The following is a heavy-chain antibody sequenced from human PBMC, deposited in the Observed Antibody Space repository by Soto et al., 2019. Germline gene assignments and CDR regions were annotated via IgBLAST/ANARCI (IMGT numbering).Heavy chain of an antibody. D-gene: IGHD3-10*01. J-gene: IGHJ6*02. V-gene: IGHV4-39*01. Sequence: PSETLSLTCTFSGGSISTSSYYWGWIRQPPGKGLEWIGTIYYIGSTYYNPSLKSRVTISVDTSKNQFSLKLGSVTAADTAVYYCARLVLNYYYGMDVWGQGTTVTV. CDR1: GGSISTSSYY. CDR2: IYYIGST. CDR3: ARLVLNYYYGMDV.